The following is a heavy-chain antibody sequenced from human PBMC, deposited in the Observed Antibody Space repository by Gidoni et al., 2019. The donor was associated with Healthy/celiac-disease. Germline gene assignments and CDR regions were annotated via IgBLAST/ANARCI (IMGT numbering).Heavy chain of an antibody. CDR2: IWYDGSNK. CDR3: ARAAGSRIAAAGTMDY. J-gene: IGHJ4*02. Sequence: QVQLVESGGGVVQPGRSLRLSCAASGFTFRTYGMHWVRQAPGTGLEWVAVIWYDGSNKYYADSVKGRFTISRDNSKNTLYLQMNSLRAEDTAVYYCARAAGSRIAAAGTMDYWGQGTLVTVSS. V-gene: IGHV3-33*01. D-gene: IGHD6-13*01. CDR1: GFTFRTYG.